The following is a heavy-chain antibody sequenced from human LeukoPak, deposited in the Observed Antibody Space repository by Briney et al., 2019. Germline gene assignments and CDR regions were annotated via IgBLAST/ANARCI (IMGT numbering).Heavy chain of an antibody. V-gene: IGHV4-59*11. CDR1: GGSISSHY. CDR2: IYYSGST. Sequence: SETLSLTCTVSGGSISSHYWSWIRQSPGKGLEWIGYIYYSGSTNYNPSLKSRVTISVDTSKNQFSLKLSSVTAADTAVYYCARGLPTYWFDPWGQGTLVIVSS. CDR3: ARGLPTYWFDP. J-gene: IGHJ5*02.